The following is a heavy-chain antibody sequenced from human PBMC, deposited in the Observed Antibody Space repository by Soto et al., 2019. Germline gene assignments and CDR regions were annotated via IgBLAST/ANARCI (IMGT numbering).Heavy chain of an antibody. CDR2: ISGSVGST. CDR3: AKDQDPAVLRFLEWLPTN. D-gene: IGHD3-3*01. J-gene: IGHJ4*02. CDR1: GFTFSSYA. Sequence: GGSLRLSCAASGFTFSSYAMSWVRQAPGKGLEWVSAISGSVGSTYYADSVKGRFTISRDNSKNTLYLQMNSLRAEDTAVYYCAKDQDPAVLRFLEWLPTNWGQGTLVTVSS. V-gene: IGHV3-23*01.